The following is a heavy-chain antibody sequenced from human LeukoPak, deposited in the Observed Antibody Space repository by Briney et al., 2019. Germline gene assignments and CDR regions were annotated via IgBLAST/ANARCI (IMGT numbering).Heavy chain of an antibody. D-gene: IGHD3-22*01. V-gene: IGHV3-11*04. CDR1: GFTFSDYY. CDR2: ISSSGSTI. CDR3: AREGGGYYYDSSGSPFDY. Sequence: GGSLRLSCAASGFTFSDYYMSWIRQAPGKGLEWVSYISSSGSTIYYADSVKGRFTISRDNAKNSLYLQMNSLRAEDTAVYYCAREGGGYYYDSSGSPFDYWGQGTPVTVSS. J-gene: IGHJ4*02.